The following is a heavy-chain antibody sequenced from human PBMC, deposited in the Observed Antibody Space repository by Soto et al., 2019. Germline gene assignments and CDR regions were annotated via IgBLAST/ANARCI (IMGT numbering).Heavy chain of an antibody. CDR2: ISRGGSSI. CDR3: VREGGDLRGSGVFDY. CDR1: GFTFSFYT. Sequence: PGGSLRLSCAASGFTFSFYTMNWVRQTPGKGLEWLAYISRGGSSIYYADSVKGRFTVSRDNANNSLSLQLNSLRREDTAVYYCVREGGDLRGSGVFDYWGQGTLVTVSS. D-gene: IGHD6-19*01. V-gene: IGHV3-48*01. J-gene: IGHJ4*02.